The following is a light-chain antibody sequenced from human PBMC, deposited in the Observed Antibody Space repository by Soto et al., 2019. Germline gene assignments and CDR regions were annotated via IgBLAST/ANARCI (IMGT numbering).Light chain of an antibody. CDR1: QSITGW. CDR2: KAS. CDR3: QQCNPYYPWT. Sequence: DIQMTQSPSPLSASVVDRVTITCRASQSITGWLAWFQQKPRKATKLMISKASNLDSGVPSRFSGSGSGTEFTLTISGLQPDDFADYYCQQCNPYYPWTFGQGTKVDIK. V-gene: IGKV1-5*03. J-gene: IGKJ1*01.